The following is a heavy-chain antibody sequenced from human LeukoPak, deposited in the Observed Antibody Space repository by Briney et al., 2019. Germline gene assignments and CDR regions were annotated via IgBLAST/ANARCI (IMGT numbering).Heavy chain of an antibody. D-gene: IGHD3-22*01. J-gene: IGHJ4*02. CDR2: IYYSGST. V-gene: IGHV4-39*06. CDR1: GGSISNYY. CDR3: ARNGNYFDSSGYYWGYFDY. Sequence: PSETLSLTCTVSGGSISNYYWGWIRQPPGEGLEWIGSIYYSGSTYYNSSLQSRVTISVHMSNNQFALKLSSVTAADTAVYYCARNGNYFDSSGYYWGYFDYWGQGTLVTVSS.